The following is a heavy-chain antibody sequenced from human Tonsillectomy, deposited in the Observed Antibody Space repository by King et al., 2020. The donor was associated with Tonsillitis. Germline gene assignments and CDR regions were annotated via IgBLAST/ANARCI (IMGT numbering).Heavy chain of an antibody. V-gene: IGHV3-23*04. D-gene: IGHD2-2*01. CDR3: AKAATGYCSSTSCYGLDAFDI. Sequence: VQLVESGGGLVHPGGSLRLSCAASGFTFSSYAMSWVRQAPGKGLEWVSAISGSGGSTYYADSVKGRFTISRDNSKNTLYLQMNSLRAEDTAVYYCAKAATGYCSSTSCYGLDAFDIWGQGTMVTVSP. CDR1: GFTFSSYA. CDR2: ISGSGGST. J-gene: IGHJ3*02.